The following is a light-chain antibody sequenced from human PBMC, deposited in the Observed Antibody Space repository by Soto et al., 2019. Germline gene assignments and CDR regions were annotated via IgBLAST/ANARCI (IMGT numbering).Light chain of an antibody. CDR2: YDD. CDR3: AAWDDSLNGVV. J-gene: IGLJ2*01. Sequence: QSVLTQPPSVSEAPRQRVTTSCSGGSSNIGNNAVNWYQQLPGKAPKLLIYYDDLLPSGVSDRFSGSKSGTSASLAISGLQSEDEADYYCAAWDDSLNGVVFGGGTKLTVL. V-gene: IGLV1-36*01. CDR1: SSNIGNNA.